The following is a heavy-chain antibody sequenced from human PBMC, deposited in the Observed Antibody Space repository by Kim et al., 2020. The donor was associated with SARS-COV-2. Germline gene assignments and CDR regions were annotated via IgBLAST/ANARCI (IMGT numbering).Heavy chain of an antibody. J-gene: IGHJ4*01. Sequence: YNPSLKSRVTISVDTSKNQFSLKLSSVTAADTAMYYCSRVGTTFGWSFDDWGHGTLVTVSS. CDR3: SRVGTTFGWSFDD. V-gene: IGHV4-59*01. D-gene: IGHD6-19*01.